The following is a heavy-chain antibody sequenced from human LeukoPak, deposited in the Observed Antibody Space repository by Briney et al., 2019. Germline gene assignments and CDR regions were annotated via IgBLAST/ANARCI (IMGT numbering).Heavy chain of an antibody. Sequence: QSGGSLRLSCAASGFTFSNSWMTWVRQAPGKGLERVSSIYSAGATHYAESVKGRFTISRDNSKNTLYLQMNSLRAEDMAVYYCARIEWERLGRAFDIWGQGTMVTVSS. CDR2: IYSAGAT. V-gene: IGHV3-53*01. CDR3: ARIEWERLGRAFDI. CDR1: GFTFSNSW. D-gene: IGHD1-26*01. J-gene: IGHJ3*02.